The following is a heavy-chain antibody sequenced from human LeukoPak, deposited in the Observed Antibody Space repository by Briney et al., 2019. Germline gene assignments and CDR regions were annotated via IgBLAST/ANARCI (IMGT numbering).Heavy chain of an antibody. V-gene: IGHV3-9*01. CDR1: GFTFDDYA. CDR2: ISWNSGSI. CDR3: AKDMSYSSSWTPFDY. D-gene: IGHD6-13*01. Sequence: SGGSLRLSCAASGFTFDDYAMHWVRQAPGKGLEWVSGISWNSGSIGYADSVKGRFTISRDNAKNSLYLQMNSLRAEDTALYYCAKDMSYSSSWTPFDYWGQGTLVTVSS. J-gene: IGHJ4*02.